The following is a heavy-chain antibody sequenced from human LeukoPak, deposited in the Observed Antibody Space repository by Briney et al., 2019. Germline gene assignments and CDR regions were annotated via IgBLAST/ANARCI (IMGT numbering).Heavy chain of an antibody. CDR2: ISSSGSTI. CDR3: AREDCSSTSGYAGWYYGMDV. D-gene: IGHD2-2*01. V-gene: IGHV3-48*03. Sequence: GGSLRLSCAASGFTFSSYEMNWVRQAPGKGLEWVSYISSSGSTIYYADSVKGRFTISRDNAKNSLYLQMNSLRAEDTAVYYCAREDCSSTSGYAGWYYGMDVWGKGTTVTVSS. J-gene: IGHJ6*04. CDR1: GFTFSSYE.